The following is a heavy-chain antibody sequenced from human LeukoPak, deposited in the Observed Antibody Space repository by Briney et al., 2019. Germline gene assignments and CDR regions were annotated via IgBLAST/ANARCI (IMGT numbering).Heavy chain of an antibody. CDR2: ISGSGGST. CDR3: ARDNSGSDPEHWAR. J-gene: IGHJ4*02. CDR1: GFTFSSYA. Sequence: GGSLRLSCAASGFTFSSYAMSWVRQAPGKGLEWVSGISGSGGSTYYADSVKGRFTIPRDNSKNTLYLQMNSLGAEDTAVYYCARDNSGSDPEHWARWGQGTLVIVSS. D-gene: IGHD5-12*01. V-gene: IGHV3-23*01.